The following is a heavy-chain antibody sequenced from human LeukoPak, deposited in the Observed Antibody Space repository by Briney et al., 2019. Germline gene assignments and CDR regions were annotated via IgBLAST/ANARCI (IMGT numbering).Heavy chain of an antibody. J-gene: IGHJ4*02. CDR2: IIPILGIA. CDR3: ARERKCCGNDY. V-gene: IGHV1-69*04. Sequence: GASVKVSCKASGGTFSSYTISWVRQAPGQGLEWMGRIIPILGIANYAQKFQGRVTITADKSTSTAYMELSSLRSEDTAVHYCARERKCCGNDYWGQGTLVTVSS. CDR1: GGTFSSYT. D-gene: IGHD4-23*01.